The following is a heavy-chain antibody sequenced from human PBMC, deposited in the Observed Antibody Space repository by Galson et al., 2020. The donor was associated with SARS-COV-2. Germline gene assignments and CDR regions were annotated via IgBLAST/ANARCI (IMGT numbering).Heavy chain of an antibody. CDR2: ISWNSGSI. CDR3: AKDIVRPIVGATAFDY. Sequence: GGSLRLSCAASGFTFDDYAMHWVRQAPGKGLEWVSGISWNSGSIGYADSVKGRFTISRDNAKNSLYLQMNSLRAEDTALYYCAKDIVRPIVGATAFDYWGQGTLVTVSS. V-gene: IGHV3-9*01. D-gene: IGHD1-26*01. J-gene: IGHJ4*02. CDR1: GFTFDDYA.